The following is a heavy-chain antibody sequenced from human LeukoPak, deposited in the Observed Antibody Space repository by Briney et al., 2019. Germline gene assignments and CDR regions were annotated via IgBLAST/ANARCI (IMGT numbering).Heavy chain of an antibody. CDR2: ISSNSKYI. V-gene: IGHV3-21*01. CDR1: GFTFNVYS. J-gene: IGHJ4*02. D-gene: IGHD3-22*01. Sequence: GGSLRLSSAASGFTFNVYSMNWVRQAPGKGLEWVSSISSNSKYIYYADTMRGRFTVSRDNAKNSLFLQLNSLRAEDTAVYYCARDSSDFDYWGQGTLVTVSS. CDR3: ARDSSDFDY.